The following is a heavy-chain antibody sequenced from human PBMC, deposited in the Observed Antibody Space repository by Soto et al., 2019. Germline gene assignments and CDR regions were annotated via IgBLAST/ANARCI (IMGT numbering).Heavy chain of an antibody. CDR2: ISAYNGNT. V-gene: IGHV1-18*01. CDR3: ATAYPVPRDAFDI. J-gene: IGHJ3*02. Sequence: QVQLVQSGAEVKKPGASVKVSCKASGYTFTSYGISSVRQAPGQGLEWMGWISAYNGNTNYAQKLQGRVTMTTDTYTNTADMELRSLRSDDTAVYYCATAYPVPRDAFDIWGQGTMVTVSS. CDR1: GYTFTSYG. D-gene: IGHD6-19*01.